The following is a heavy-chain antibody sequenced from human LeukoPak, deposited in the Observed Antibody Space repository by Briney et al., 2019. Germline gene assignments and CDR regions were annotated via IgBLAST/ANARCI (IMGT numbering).Heavy chain of an antibody. CDR2: INPNSGGT. CDR1: GYTFTGYY. Sequence: ASVKVSCKASGYTFTGYYMHWVRQAPGQGLEWMGWINPNSGGTNYAQKFQGRVTMTRGTSISTAYMALSRLRSDDTAVYYCASNNDYGDYIQYYFDYWGQGTLVTVSS. V-gene: IGHV1-2*02. J-gene: IGHJ4*02. D-gene: IGHD4-17*01. CDR3: ASNNDYGDYIQYYFDY.